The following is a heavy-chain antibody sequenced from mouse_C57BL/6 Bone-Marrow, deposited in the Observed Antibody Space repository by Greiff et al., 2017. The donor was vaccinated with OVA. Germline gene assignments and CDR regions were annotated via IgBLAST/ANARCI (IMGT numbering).Heavy chain of an antibody. D-gene: IGHD1-1*01. V-gene: IGHV1-69*01. J-gene: IGHJ4*01. Sequence: QVQLKESGAELVMPGASVKLSCKASGYTFTSYWMHWVKQRPGQGLEWIGEIDPSDSYTNYNQQFKGKSTLTVDKSSSTAYMQLSSLTSEDSAVYYCAREGYGSSSYYAMDYWGQGTSVTVSS. CDR3: AREGYGSSSYYAMDY. CDR2: IDPSDSYT. CDR1: GYTFTSYW.